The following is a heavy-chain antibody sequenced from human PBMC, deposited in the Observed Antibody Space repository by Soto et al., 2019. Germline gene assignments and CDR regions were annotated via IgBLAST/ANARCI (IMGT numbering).Heavy chain of an antibody. D-gene: IGHD2-15*01. CDR1: GYTFTGYY. CDR3: ARGTDCSGGSCYYYYYYGMDV. CDR2: INPNSGGT. J-gene: IGHJ6*02. V-gene: IGHV1-2*04. Sequence: ASVKVSCKASGYTFTGYYMHWVRQAPGQGLEWMGWINPNSGGTNYAQKFQGWVTMTRDTSISTAYMELSRLRSDDTAVYYCARGTDCSGGSCYYYYYYGMDVWGQGTTVTVSS.